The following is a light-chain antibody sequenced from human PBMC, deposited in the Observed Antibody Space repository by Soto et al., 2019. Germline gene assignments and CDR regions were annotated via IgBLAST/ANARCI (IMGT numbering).Light chain of an antibody. CDR1: SSDVGGHNY. CDR3: SSYTVSSTLV. Sequence: QSVLTQPASVSGTPGQSITISCTGTSSDVGGHNYVSWYQQHPGKVPKLMIYEVSNRPSGISNRFSGSKSGNRASLTISGLQAEDEADYYCSSYTVSSTLVFGGGTKVTVL. V-gene: IGLV2-14*01. CDR2: EVS. J-gene: IGLJ2*01.